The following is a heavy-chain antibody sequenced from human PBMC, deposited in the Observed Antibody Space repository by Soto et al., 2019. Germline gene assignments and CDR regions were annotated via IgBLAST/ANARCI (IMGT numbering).Heavy chain of an antibody. CDR2: INHSGST. Sequence: SETLSLTCAVYGGSFSSYNWNWIRQPPGKGLEWIEEINHSGSTNYNPSLKSRVTMSVDTSKKQFSLKLSSVTAADTAVYYCSRLGAHYDFWSVSYTPYYGVDVWGQGTTVTVSS. D-gene: IGHD3-3*01. J-gene: IGHJ6*02. CDR1: GGSFSSYN. V-gene: IGHV4-34*01. CDR3: SRLGAHYDFWSVSYTPYYGVDV.